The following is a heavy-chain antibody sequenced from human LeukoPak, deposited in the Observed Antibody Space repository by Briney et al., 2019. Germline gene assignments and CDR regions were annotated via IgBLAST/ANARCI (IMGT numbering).Heavy chain of an antibody. Sequence: PSETLSLTCTVSGGSFSSSNYFWVWIRQPPGKGLEWIGSIYYSGNSYYNPSLKRRVTISVDTSKNHFSLKLRSVMAADTAVYYCARHGNVVVVPAAKGFDYWGQGTQVTVSS. J-gene: IGHJ4*02. CDR2: IYYSGNS. CDR1: GGSFSSSNYF. D-gene: IGHD2-2*01. V-gene: IGHV4-39*01. CDR3: ARHGNVVVVPAAKGFDY.